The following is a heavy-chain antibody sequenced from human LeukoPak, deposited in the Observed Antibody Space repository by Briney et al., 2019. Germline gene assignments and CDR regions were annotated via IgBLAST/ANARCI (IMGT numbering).Heavy chain of an antibody. CDR1: GGSFSGYY. Sequence: SETLSLTCAVYGGSFSGYYWSWLRQPPGKGLEWIGYIYYSGSTDYNPSLKSRVTISVDTSKNQFSLKLNSVTAADTAVYYCARLSGDGYSLDYWGQGTLVTVSS. J-gene: IGHJ4*02. V-gene: IGHV4-59*08. D-gene: IGHD5-24*01. CDR3: ARLSGDGYSLDY. CDR2: IYYSGST.